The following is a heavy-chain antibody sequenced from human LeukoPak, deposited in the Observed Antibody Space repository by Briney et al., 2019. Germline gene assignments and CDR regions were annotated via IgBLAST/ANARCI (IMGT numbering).Heavy chain of an antibody. V-gene: IGHV4-59*08. Sequence: NPSETLSLTCTVSGGSISSYYWSWIRQPPGKGLEWIGYIYYSGSTNYNPSLKSRVTISVDTPKNQFSLKLSSVTAADTAVYYCARRRYYDSSGYNPTYYFDYWGQGILVTVSS. CDR2: IYYSGST. D-gene: IGHD3-22*01. J-gene: IGHJ4*02. CDR3: ARRRYYDSSGYNPTYYFDY. CDR1: GGSISSYY.